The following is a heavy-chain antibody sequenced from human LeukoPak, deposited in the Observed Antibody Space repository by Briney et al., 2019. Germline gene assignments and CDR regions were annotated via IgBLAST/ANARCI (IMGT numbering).Heavy chain of an antibody. J-gene: IGHJ4*02. D-gene: IGHD5-18*01. Sequence: GESLKISCKGSGYSFTSYWIGWGRQMPGKGLELMGIIYPGDSDTRYSTSFQGQVTISADKSISTAYLQWSSLKASDTAMYYCARALVDTAMVTGFDYWGQGTLVTVSS. CDR1: GYSFTSYW. CDR2: IYPGDSDT. CDR3: ARALVDTAMVTGFDY. V-gene: IGHV5-51*01.